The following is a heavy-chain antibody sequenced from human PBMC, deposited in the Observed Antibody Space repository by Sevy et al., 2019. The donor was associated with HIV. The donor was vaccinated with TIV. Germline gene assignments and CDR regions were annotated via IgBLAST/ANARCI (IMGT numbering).Heavy chain of an antibody. D-gene: IGHD6-25*01. Sequence: GESLKISCAASGFSFMPYAVSWVRQAPGKGLEWVSGISGSSGLTYYADSVKGRFTISRDNSKNTLYLQMKNLRADDTAAYYCAKGTVAAPVGNYFDHWGHGALVTVSS. CDR1: GFSFMPYA. CDR2: ISGSSGLT. V-gene: IGHV3-23*01. J-gene: IGHJ4*01. CDR3: AKGTVAAPVGNYFDH.